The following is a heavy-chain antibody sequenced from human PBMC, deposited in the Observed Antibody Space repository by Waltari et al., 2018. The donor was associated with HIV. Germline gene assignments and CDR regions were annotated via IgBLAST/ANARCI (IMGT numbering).Heavy chain of an antibody. CDR3: ARQDSSGGNYYYGMDV. CDR2: ISSSSIYI. Sequence: EVQLVESGGGGVKPGGCLRLSCAASGFTFSGYRLNWVRQAPGKGLRWVSSISSSSIYISYADAVKGRFTISRDNAKNSLYLQMNSLRAEDTAVYYCARQDSSGGNYYYGMDVWGQGTTVTVSS. J-gene: IGHJ6*02. CDR1: GFTFSGYR. D-gene: IGHD3-22*01. V-gene: IGHV3-21*01.